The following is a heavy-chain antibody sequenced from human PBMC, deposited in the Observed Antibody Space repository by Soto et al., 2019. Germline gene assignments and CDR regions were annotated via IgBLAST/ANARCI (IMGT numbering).Heavy chain of an antibody. J-gene: IGHJ6*03. Sequence: SETQSLTCTVADGYIRSYYWSWIRQKQGKGLEWIGYIYYSGSTNYNPSLKSRVTISVDTSKNQFSLKLSSVTAADTAVYYCARQVRGYCSGGSCYRKRAYYMDVWGKGTTVTVSS. CDR1: DGYIRSYY. CDR3: ARQVRGYCSGGSCYRKRAYYMDV. V-gene: IGHV4-59*08. D-gene: IGHD2-15*01. CDR2: IYYSGST.